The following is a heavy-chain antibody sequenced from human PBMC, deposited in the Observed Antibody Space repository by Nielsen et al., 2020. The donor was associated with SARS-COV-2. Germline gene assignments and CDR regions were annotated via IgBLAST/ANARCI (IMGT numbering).Heavy chain of an antibody. CDR2: IYYSGST. V-gene: IGHV4-39*02. J-gene: IGHJ3*02. Sequence: SETLSLTCTVSGGSISSSSYYWGWIRQPPGKGLEWIGSIYYSGSTYYNPSLKSRVTISVDTSKNQFSLKLSSVTAADTAVYYCAREPAFGIGYCSGGSCPRAFDIWGQGTMVTVSS. CDR3: AREPAFGIGYCSGGSCPRAFDI. D-gene: IGHD2-15*01. CDR1: GGSISSSSYY.